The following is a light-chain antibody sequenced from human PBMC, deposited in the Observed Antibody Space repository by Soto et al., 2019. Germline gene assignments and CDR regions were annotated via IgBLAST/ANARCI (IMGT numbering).Light chain of an antibody. CDR3: QQYNNWPPT. V-gene: IGKV3-15*01. CDR2: GAS. Sequence: EIVLTQSPGTLSLSPGERATLSCTASQSVTSSCLAWYQRKPGQAPRLLIYGASTRATGIPARFSGSGSGTEFTLTISSLQSEDFAVYYCQQYNNWPPTFGQGTKVDIK. J-gene: IGKJ1*01. CDR1: QSVTSS.